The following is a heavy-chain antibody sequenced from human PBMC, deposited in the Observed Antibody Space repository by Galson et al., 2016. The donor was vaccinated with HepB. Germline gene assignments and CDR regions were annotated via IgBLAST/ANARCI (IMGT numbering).Heavy chain of an antibody. CDR1: GYSFTNYW. V-gene: IGHV5-51*01. Sequence: QSGAEVTKPGESLKISCKGSGYSFTNYWIGWVRQMPGKGLEWMGIINPGDSDTRYGPPFQGQVTISADKSISTAYLQWSSLKASDTAIYYCARRGQWELLNGAFDIWGQGTMVTVSS. CDR2: INPGDSDT. D-gene: IGHD1-26*01. CDR3: ARRGQWELLNGAFDI. J-gene: IGHJ3*02.